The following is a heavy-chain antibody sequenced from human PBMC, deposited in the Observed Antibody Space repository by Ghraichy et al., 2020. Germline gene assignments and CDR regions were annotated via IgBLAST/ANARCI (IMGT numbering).Heavy chain of an antibody. CDR1: GGSISSSSYY. V-gene: IGHV4-39*01. CDR2: IYYSGST. D-gene: IGHD3-10*01. Sequence: GSLRLSCTVSGGSISSSSYYWGWIRQPPGKGLEWIGSIYYSGSTYYNPSLKSRVTISVDTSKNQFSLKLSSVTAADTAVYYCASIRWFGELLYPNYYYYYGMDVWGQGTTVTVSS. J-gene: IGHJ6*02. CDR3: ASIRWFGELLYPNYYYYYGMDV.